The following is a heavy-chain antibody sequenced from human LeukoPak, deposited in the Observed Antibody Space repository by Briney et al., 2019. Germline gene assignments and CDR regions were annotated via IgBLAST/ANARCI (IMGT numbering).Heavy chain of an antibody. CDR1: GFSLSTSGMC. J-gene: IGHJ5*02. Sequence: ESGPALVKPTQTLTLTCTFSGFSLSTSGMCVSWIRQPPGKALEWLARIDWDDDKYYSTSLKTRLTISKDTSKNQVVLTMTNMDPVDTATYYCARTLWFGELLRGGWFDPWGQGTLVTVPS. CDR3: ARTLWFGELLRGGWFDP. CDR2: IDWDDDK. D-gene: IGHD3-10*01. V-gene: IGHV2-70*11.